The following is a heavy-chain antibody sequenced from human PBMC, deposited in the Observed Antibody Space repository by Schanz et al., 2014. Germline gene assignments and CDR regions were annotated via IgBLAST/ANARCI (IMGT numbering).Heavy chain of an antibody. J-gene: IGHJ6*02. D-gene: IGHD1-26*01. CDR1: GYTLTGFG. V-gene: IGHV1-18*01. CDR2: ISAYSGNS. Sequence: QVQLVQSGAEVKKPGASVKVSCKASGYTLTGFGVSWVRQAPGQGREWMGWISAYSGNSKYAQKPHGRVTLTTDTTTNTAYMEQRSLTSDDTAVYSCARFNSGSHSPPYYYYGMDVWGQGTTVTVSS. CDR3: ARFNSGSHSPPYYYYGMDV.